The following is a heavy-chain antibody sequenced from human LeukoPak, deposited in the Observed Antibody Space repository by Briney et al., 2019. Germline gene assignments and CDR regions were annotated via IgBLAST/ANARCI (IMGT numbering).Heavy chain of an antibody. CDR1: GFAFSSYA. V-gene: IGHV3-23*01. Sequence: GRSLRLSCAASGFAFSSYAMSWVRQAPGKGLEWVSAISGSGGSTYYADSVKGRFTISRDNSKKTLYLQMNSLRAEDTAVYYCAKGYCSGGSCYSVYFDYWGQGTLVTVSS. CDR2: ISGSGGST. J-gene: IGHJ4*02. CDR3: AKGYCSGGSCYSVYFDY. D-gene: IGHD2-15*01.